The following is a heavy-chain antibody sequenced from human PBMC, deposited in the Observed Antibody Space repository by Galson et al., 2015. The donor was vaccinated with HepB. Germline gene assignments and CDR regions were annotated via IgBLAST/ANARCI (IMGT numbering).Heavy chain of an antibody. Sequence: SLRLSCAASEFTFSSYWMNWVRQAPGKVLEWVANINPDGSEKYYVASLKGRFTTSRDNAKNSLYLQMDSLRAEDTAVYYCARRISLVRGIITKPDYYCGMDVWGQGTTVTVAS. CDR2: INPDGSEK. CDR3: ARRISLVRGIITKPDYYCGMDV. CDR1: EFTFSSYW. D-gene: IGHD3-10*01. V-gene: IGHV3-7*03. J-gene: IGHJ6*02.